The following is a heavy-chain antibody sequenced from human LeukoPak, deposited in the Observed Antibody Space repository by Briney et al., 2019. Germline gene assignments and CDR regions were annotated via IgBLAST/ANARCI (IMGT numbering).Heavy chain of an antibody. CDR1: GFTLSNAW. D-gene: IGHD5-18*01. V-gene: IGHV3-15*01. CDR2: IKSKTGGGTT. Sequence: PGGSLLLPCAASGFTLSNAWMSGVRQAPGKGLEWVGRIKSKTGGGTTDYAAPVKGRFTISRDDSKETLYLQMNSLTTYDTAMDYRTTDTAMVSVLDPWGQRTLVTVSS. CDR3: TTDTAMVSVLDP. J-gene: IGHJ5*02.